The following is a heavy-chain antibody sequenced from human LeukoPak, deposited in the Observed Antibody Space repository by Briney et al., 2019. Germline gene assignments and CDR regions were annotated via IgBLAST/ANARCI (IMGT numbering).Heavy chain of an antibody. D-gene: IGHD3-3*01. Sequence: SQTLSLTCTVSGGSISSGGYWWSWIRQYPGKGLEWIGYIYYSGSIYYNPSLRSRVTMSVDTSQNQYSLKPNSVTAADTAVYYCARAIVTPSGYVWYFDLWGRGTLVTVSS. V-gene: IGHV4-31*03. J-gene: IGHJ2*01. CDR1: GGSISSGGYW. CDR3: ARAIVTPSGYVWYFDL. CDR2: IYYSGSI.